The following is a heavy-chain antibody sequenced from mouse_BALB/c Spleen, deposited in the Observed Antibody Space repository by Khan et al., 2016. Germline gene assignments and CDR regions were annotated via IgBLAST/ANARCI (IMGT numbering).Heavy chain of an antibody. Sequence: QIQLVQSGPELKKPGETVKISCKASGYTFTNYGMNWVKQAPGKGLKWMGWINTYTGEPTYTDDFKGRFAFSLDTSASTAYLQIINRKNEDTATYVCARSGDNHDFDYWGQGTTLTVSA. D-gene: IGHD1-3*01. CDR2: INTYTGEP. CDR3: ARSGDNHDFDY. CDR1: GYTFTNYG. V-gene: IGHV9-3-1*01. J-gene: IGHJ2*01.